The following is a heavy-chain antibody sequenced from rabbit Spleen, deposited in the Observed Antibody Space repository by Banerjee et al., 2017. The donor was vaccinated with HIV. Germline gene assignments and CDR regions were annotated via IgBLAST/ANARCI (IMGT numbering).Heavy chain of an antibody. V-gene: IGHV1S45*01. CDR2: IDTSDGDT. CDR3: ARDTSSSFSSYGMDL. CDR1: GFDFSSYYM. Sequence: QEQLEESGGDLVKPEGSLKLSCEGSGFDFSSYYMSWVRQAPGKGLEWIGYIDTSDGDTDYANWPKGRFTISKTSSTTVTLQMTGLTAADTATYFCARDTSSSFSSYGMDLWGPGTLVTVS. D-gene: IGHD1-1*01. J-gene: IGHJ6*01.